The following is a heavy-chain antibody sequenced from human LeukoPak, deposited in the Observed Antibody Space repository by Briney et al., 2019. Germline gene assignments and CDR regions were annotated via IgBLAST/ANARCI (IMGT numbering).Heavy chain of an antibody. CDR3: AKLAYCGGDSCGRGAFDI. D-gene: IGHD2-21*02. V-gene: IGHV3-23*01. CDR1: GFTFKTYG. J-gene: IGHJ3*02. Sequence: PGRSLRLSCAASGFTFKTYGMHWVRQAPGKGLEWVSAISGSGGSTYYADSVKGRFTISRDNSKNTLYLQMNSLRAEDTAVYYCAKLAYCGGDSCGRGAFDIWGQGTMVTVSS. CDR2: ISGSGGST.